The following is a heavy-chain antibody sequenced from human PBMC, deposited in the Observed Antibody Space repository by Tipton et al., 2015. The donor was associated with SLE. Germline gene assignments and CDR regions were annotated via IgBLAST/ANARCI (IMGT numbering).Heavy chain of an antibody. CDR3: ARWAADSYMDV. Sequence: TLSLTCSVSGGSISSNYWIWIRQPPGKGLEWIGYISYGGGTNYNPSLKSRVTMSVDTAKNQFSLKLTSVTAADTAVYYCARWAADSYMDVWGKGTTVTVSS. D-gene: IGHD6-13*01. V-gene: IGHV4-59*08. CDR2: ISYGGGT. CDR1: GGSISSNY. J-gene: IGHJ6*03.